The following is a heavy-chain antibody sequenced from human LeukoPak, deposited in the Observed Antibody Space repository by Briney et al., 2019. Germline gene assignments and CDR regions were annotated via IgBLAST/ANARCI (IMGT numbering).Heavy chain of an antibody. Sequence: PSETLSLPCAVYGGSFSGYYWSWIRQPPGKGLEWIGEINHSGSTNFNPSLKSRVTISVDTSKNQFSLKLSSVTAADTAVYYCARGHDIVVVPAATGFDYWGQGTLVTVSS. J-gene: IGHJ4*02. V-gene: IGHV4-34*01. CDR3: ARGHDIVVVPAATGFDY. CDR1: GGSFSGYY. D-gene: IGHD2-2*01. CDR2: INHSGST.